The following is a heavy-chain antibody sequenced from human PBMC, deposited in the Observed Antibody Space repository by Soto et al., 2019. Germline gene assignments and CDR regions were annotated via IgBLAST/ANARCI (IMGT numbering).Heavy chain of an antibody. D-gene: IGHD6-19*01. Sequence: EVQLLESGGGLVQPGGSLSLSCAASGFTFSSYAMSWVRQAPGKGLEWVSAISGSGGSTYYADSVKGRFTIARDNSKSTPYRQLGSLRADDTAVYYCAKSDSSGWDGDFDSCGQGTLVTVSS. J-gene: IGHJ4*02. CDR1: GFTFSSYA. CDR2: ISGSGGST. CDR3: AKSDSSGWDGDFDS. V-gene: IGHV3-23*01.